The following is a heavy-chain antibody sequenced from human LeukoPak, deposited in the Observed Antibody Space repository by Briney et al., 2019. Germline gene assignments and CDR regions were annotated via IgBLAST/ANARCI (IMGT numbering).Heavy chain of an antibody. CDR3: AKGSLTGFPFDY. CDR1: RYTFTSYD. CDR2: MNPNSGNT. Sequence: ASVKVSCKASRYTFTSYDINWVRQATGQGLEWMGWMNPNSGNTGYAQKFQGRVTMTRNTSISTAYMELSSLRSEDTAVYYCAKGSLTGFPFDYWGQGTLVTVSS. V-gene: IGHV1-8*01. J-gene: IGHJ4*02. D-gene: IGHD7-27*01.